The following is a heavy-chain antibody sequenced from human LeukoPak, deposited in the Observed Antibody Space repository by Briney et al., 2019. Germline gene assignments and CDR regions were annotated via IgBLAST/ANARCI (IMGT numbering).Heavy chain of an antibody. Sequence: PSETLSLTCTVSGGSISSYYWSWIRQPPGKGLEWIGYIYYSGSTNYNPSLKSRVTISVDTSKNQFSLKLSSVTAADTAVYYCAREQYGDYFDYWGQGTLVTVSS. CDR3: AREQYGDYFDY. D-gene: IGHD4-17*01. J-gene: IGHJ4*02. CDR1: GGSISSYY. V-gene: IGHV4-59*01. CDR2: IYYSGST.